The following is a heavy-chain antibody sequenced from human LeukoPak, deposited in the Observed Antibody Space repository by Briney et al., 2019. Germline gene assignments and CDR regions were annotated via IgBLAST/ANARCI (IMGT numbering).Heavy chain of an antibody. CDR2: IYSGGNT. Sequence: GGSLRLSCAVSGFTVINNYMSWVRQAPGKGLEWVSLIYSGGNTYYTDSVKGRFTISRDNSNNTLYLQMNSLRAEDTAVYYCARGVKGTAGLADDYWGQGTLVTVSS. V-gene: IGHV3-66*02. D-gene: IGHD6-13*01. J-gene: IGHJ4*02. CDR3: ARGVKGTAGLADDY. CDR1: GFTVINNY.